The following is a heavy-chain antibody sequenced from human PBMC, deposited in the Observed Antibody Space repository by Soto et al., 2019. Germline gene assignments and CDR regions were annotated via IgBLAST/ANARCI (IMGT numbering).Heavy chain of an antibody. V-gene: IGHV3-33*01. J-gene: IGHJ4*02. CDR3: ARDFCGGSCDPLQGGVDY. CDR2: IWYDGSNK. D-gene: IGHD2-15*01. Sequence: QVQLVESGGDVVQPGRSLRLSCTASGFTFSNYGMHWVRQAPGKGLEWVALIWYDGSNKYYADSVKGRFTISRDNSKNTLYLQMNSLRVEDTAVYYCARDFCGGSCDPLQGGVDYWGQGTLVTVSS. CDR1: GFTFSNYG.